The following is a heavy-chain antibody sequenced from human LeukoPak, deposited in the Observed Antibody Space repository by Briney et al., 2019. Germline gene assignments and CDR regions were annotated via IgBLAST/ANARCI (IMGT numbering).Heavy chain of an antibody. CDR3: ARSSIAARGTPDY. Sequence: PSETLSLTCAVSGYSISSGYYWGWIRQRPGKGLEWIGSIYHSGSTYYNPSLKSRVTISVDTSKNQFSLKLSSVTAADTAVYYCARSSIAARGTPDYWGQGTLVTVSS. D-gene: IGHD6-6*01. J-gene: IGHJ4*02. CDR1: GYSISSGYY. V-gene: IGHV4-38-2*01. CDR2: IYHSGST.